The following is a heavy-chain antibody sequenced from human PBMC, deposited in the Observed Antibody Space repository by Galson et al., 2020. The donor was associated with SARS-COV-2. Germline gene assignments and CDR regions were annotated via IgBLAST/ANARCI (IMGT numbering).Heavy chain of an antibody. Sequence: SETLSLTCTVSGGSITTTSYFWGWIRQPPGKGLEWIGTIYYSGTTYYNPSLKSRVTISVDTSRNQFSLKLNSVTAADTAVCYCARLGGTVTTEHFDFWGRGTLVTVSS. V-gene: IGHV4-39*01. J-gene: IGHJ2*01. D-gene: IGHD4-17*01. CDR2: IYYSGTT. CDR1: GGSITTTSYF. CDR3: ARLGGTVTTEHFDF.